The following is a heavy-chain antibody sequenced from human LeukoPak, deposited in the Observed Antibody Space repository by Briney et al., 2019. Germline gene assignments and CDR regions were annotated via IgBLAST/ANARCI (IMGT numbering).Heavy chain of an antibody. D-gene: IGHD2-2*01. CDR1: GYTFTSYA. CDR2: INAGNGNT. CDR3: ARSQGEYQLPYFDY. Sequence: GASVKVCCKASGYTFTSYAMHWVRQAPGQRLEWMGWINAGNGNTKYSQKFQGRVTITRDTSASTAYMELSSLRSEDTAVYYCARSQGEYQLPYFDYWGQGTLVTVSS. V-gene: IGHV1-3*01. J-gene: IGHJ4*02.